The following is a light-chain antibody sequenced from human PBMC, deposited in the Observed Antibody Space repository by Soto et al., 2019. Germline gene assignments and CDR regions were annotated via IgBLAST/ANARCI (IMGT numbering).Light chain of an antibody. CDR2: GDH. J-gene: IGLJ1*01. Sequence: QAVLTQAPSASGTPGQRVTISCSGSSSNIGGNFVSWYQQLPGTSPKLLIYGDHQRPSGVPDRLSGSKSGTSASLAISGLRSDDEAAYYCSAWDDSLSAYVFGTVPKVTVL. V-gene: IGLV1-47*02. CDR1: SSNIGGNF. CDR3: SAWDDSLSAYV.